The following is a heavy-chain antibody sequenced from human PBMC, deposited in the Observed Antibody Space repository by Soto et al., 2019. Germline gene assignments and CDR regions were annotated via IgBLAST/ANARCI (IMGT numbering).Heavy chain of an antibody. CDR2: INPMFNST. D-gene: IGHD3-9*01. Sequence: QVQLVQSGAEMKKPGSSVKVSCEAPGGTFDHAAITWVRQAPGQGLEWMGGINPMFNSTHYAQKFQGRVTITADAATSTAFMELRRLRSDDTAVYYCARQIFADDYWGQGTLLIVSS. CDR1: GGTFDHAA. CDR3: ARQIFADDY. J-gene: IGHJ4*02. V-gene: IGHV1-69*01.